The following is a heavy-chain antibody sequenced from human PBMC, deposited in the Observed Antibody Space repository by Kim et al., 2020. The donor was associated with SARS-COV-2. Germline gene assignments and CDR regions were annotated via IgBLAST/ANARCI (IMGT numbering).Heavy chain of an antibody. D-gene: IGHD3-9*01. J-gene: IGHJ4*02. CDR3: ARDHKGILTG. CDR2: T. V-gene: IGHV4-4*02. Sequence: TPYNPSLNSRITISVDKSKNQFSLRLSSVTAADTAVYYCARDHKGILTGWGQGTLVTVSS.